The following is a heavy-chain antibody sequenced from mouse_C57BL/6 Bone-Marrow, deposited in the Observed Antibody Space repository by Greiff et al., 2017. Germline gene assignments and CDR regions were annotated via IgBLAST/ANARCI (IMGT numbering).Heavy chain of an antibody. J-gene: IGHJ2*01. CDR3: ARFSYYSGSSYFDY. V-gene: IGHV1-55*01. Sequence: QVQLQQPGAELVKPGASVKMSCKASGYTFTSYWITWVKQRPGQGLEWIGDIYPGSGSTNYNEKFKSKATLTVDTSSSTAYMQLSSLTSEDSAVYYCARFSYYSGSSYFDYWGQGTTLTVSS. D-gene: IGHD1-1*01. CDR2: IYPGSGST. CDR1: GYTFTSYW.